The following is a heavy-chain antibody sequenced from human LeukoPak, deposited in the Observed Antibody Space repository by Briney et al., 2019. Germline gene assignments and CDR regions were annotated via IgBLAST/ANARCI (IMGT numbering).Heavy chain of an antibody. CDR2: INHSGST. V-gene: IGHV4-34*01. Sequence: SETLSLTCAVYGVSFSGYYWSWIRQPPGKGLEWIGEINHSGSTNYNPSLKSRVTISVDTSKNQFSLKLSSVTAADTAVYYCARGYFVYYGMDVWGQGTTVTVSS. CDR1: GVSFSGYY. D-gene: IGHD2-21*01. CDR3: ARGYFVYYGMDV. J-gene: IGHJ6*02.